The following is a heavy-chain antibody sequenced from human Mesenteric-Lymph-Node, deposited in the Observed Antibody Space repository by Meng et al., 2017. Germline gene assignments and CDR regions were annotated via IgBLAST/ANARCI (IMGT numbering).Heavy chain of an antibody. J-gene: IGHJ5*02. CDR2: IYYSGNT. D-gene: IGHD1-14*01. CDR1: GGSFSGYY. Sequence: VQLQHWGAGLLKPSETLSLTCAVYGGSFSGYYWNWIRQPPGKGLEWIGYIYYSGNTYYNPSLKSRVTISIDTSKNQFSLKLSSVTAADTAVYYCARAEYYNWFDPWGQGTLVTVSS. V-gene: IGHV4-34*01. CDR3: ARAEYYNWFDP.